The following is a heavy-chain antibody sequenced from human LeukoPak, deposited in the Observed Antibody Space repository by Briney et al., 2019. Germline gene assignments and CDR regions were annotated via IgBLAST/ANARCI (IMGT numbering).Heavy chain of an antibody. Sequence: SETLSPTCTVSGGSISSSSYYWGWIRQPPGKGLEWIGSIYYSGSTYYNPSLKSRVTISVDTSKNQFSLKLSSVTAADTAVYYCARQGIAVAVPDYWGQGTLVTVSS. CDR1: GGSISSSSYY. D-gene: IGHD6-19*01. V-gene: IGHV4-39*01. CDR3: ARQGIAVAVPDY. CDR2: IYYSGST. J-gene: IGHJ4*02.